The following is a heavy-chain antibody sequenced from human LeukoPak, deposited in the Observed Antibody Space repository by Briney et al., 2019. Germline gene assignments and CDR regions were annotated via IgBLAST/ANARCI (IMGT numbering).Heavy chain of an antibody. D-gene: IGHD3-10*02. Sequence: PSETLSLTCTVSGGSISSYYWSWIQQPAGKGLEWIGRIYTSGSTNYNPSLKSRVTMSVDTSKNQFSLKLSSVTAADTAVYYCARDVRVVRGVIYYYYMDVWGKGTTVTVSS. V-gene: IGHV4-4*07. CDR3: ARDVRVVRGVIYYYYMDV. CDR2: IYTSGST. J-gene: IGHJ6*03. CDR1: GGSISSYY.